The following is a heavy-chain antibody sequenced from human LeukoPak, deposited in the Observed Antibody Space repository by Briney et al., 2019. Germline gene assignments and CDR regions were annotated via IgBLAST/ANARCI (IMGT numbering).Heavy chain of an antibody. CDR2: INPSGGST. D-gene: IGHD3-3*01. J-gene: IGHJ5*02. V-gene: IGHV1-46*01. Sequence: GASVKVSCKASGGTFSSYAISWVRQAPGQGLEWMGIINPSGGSTSYAQKFQGRVTMTRDTSTSTVYMELSSLRSEDTAVYYCAREGTYYGPKGWFDPWGQGTLVTVSS. CDR1: GGTFSSYA. CDR3: AREGTYYGPKGWFDP.